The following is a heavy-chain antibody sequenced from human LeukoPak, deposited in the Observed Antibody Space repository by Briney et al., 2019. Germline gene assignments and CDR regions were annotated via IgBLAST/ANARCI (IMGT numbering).Heavy chain of an antibody. CDR2: ISSSSSYI. V-gene: IGHV3-21*01. CDR1: GFTLSNYS. CDR3: ARAGSVWFGELFYDY. D-gene: IGHD3-10*01. J-gene: IGHJ4*02. Sequence: PGGSLRLSCAASGFTLSNYSMNWVRQAPGKGLEWVSSISSSSSYIYYADSVRGRFTVSRDNAKNSLYLQMNSLRAEDTAVYYCARAGSVWFGELFYDYWGQGTLVTVSS.